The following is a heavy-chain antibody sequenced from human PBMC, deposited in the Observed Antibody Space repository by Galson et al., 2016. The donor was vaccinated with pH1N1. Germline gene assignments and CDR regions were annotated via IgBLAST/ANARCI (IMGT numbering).Heavy chain of an antibody. CDR2: MNQDGNKK. CDR3: VRAVGRAEAH. CDR1: GFTLSSYW. Sequence: SLRLSCAASGFTLSSYWMSWVRQAPGKGLEWVANMNQDGNKKYYVDSVKGRFIISRDYSKNSLYRQMNGLRAEDTEMYYCVRAVGRAEAHWGQGTLVTVSS. V-gene: IGHV3-7*01. J-gene: IGHJ4*02. D-gene: IGHD1-26*01.